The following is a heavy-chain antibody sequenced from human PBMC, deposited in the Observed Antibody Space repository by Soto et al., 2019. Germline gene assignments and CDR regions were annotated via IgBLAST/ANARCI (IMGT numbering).Heavy chain of an antibody. CDR3: ARGPYGSGGSELDH. Sequence: QVPLVQSGAEVKKPGASVKVSCKASGYSFSSYVLHSVRQAPGERPEWMGWIHAGTGGTKYSQVFQGRVAMTRDTSATTAYIELNSLRSEDTAVYFWARGPYGSGGSELDHWGQGTLVTVSS. D-gene: IGHD3-10*01. CDR2: IHAGTGGT. J-gene: IGHJ4*02. V-gene: IGHV1-3*01. CDR1: GYSFSSYV.